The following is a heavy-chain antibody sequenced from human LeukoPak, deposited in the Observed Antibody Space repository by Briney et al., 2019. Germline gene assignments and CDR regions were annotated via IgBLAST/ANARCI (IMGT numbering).Heavy chain of an antibody. J-gene: IGHJ4*02. Sequence: ASVKVSCKASGYTFTSYAISWVRQAPGQGLEWMGGIIPIFGTANYAQKFQGRVTITADESTSTAYMELSSLRSEDTAVYYCARVRVGYSYGYFDYWGQGTLVTVSS. V-gene: IGHV1-69*13. CDR1: GYTFTSYA. CDR2: IIPIFGTA. CDR3: ARVRVGYSYGYFDY. D-gene: IGHD5-18*01.